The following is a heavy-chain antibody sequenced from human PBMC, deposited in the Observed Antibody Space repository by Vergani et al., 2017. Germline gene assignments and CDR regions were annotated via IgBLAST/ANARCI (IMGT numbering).Heavy chain of an antibody. Sequence: QVQLVESGGGLVKPGGSLRLSCAASGFTFSDYYMSWIRQAPGKGLEWVSYISSSSSYTTYADSVKGRLTISRDNAKNSLYLQMNSLRAEDTAVYYCARFRTALYYFDYGGQGTLVTVSS. CDR2: ISSSSSYT. J-gene: IGHJ4*02. CDR1: GFTFSDYY. V-gene: IGHV3-11*05. CDR3: ARFRTALYYFDY. D-gene: IGHD3-10*01.